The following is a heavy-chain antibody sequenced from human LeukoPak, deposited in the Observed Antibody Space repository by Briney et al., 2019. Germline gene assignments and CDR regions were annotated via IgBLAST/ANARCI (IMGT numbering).Heavy chain of an antibody. D-gene: IGHD3-22*01. V-gene: IGHV3-30-3*01. CDR2: ISYDGSNK. CDR1: VFTFSSYA. J-gene: IGHJ4*02. CDR3: ARELTYYYDSSGYGLGY. Sequence: PGGSLTLSCAASVFTFSSYAMHWVRQAPGKGLEWVAVISYDGSNKYYADTVKGRFTISRDNSKNTLYLQINSLRAEDTAVYYCARELTYYYDSSGYGLGYWGQGTLVTVSS.